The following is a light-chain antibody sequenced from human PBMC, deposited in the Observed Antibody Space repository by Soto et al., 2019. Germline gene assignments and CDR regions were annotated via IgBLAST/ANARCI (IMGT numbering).Light chain of an antibody. CDR2: KAS. V-gene: IGKV1-5*03. CDR1: QSITTW. CDR3: QQYNTYSRT. J-gene: IGKJ1*01. Sequence: IQMTQSPSTLSASVGDRVAITCRASQSITTWLAWYQHKPGKAPKLLIYKASSLQSGVPSRFSGSGSGTEFTLTISSLQPDDFATYYCQQYNTYSRTFGQGAKADI.